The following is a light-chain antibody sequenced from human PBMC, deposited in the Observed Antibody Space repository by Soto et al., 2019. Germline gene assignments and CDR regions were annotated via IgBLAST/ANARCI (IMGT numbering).Light chain of an antibody. Sequence: EVVLTQSPGTLSLSPGETATLSCRASQSVSASYLGWYQQKPGQAPRLLIYGISNRATGIPDRFSGSGSGTDITLTISRLEPGDSAVYYCPQYAFSPYTFGQGTKLEIK. J-gene: IGKJ2*01. CDR1: QSVSASY. CDR3: PQYAFSPYT. V-gene: IGKV3-20*01. CDR2: GIS.